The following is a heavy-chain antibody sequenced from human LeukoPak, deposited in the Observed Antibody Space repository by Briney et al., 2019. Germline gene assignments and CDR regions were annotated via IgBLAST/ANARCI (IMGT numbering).Heavy chain of an antibody. D-gene: IGHD3-22*01. V-gene: IGHV3-23*01. CDR1: GFTFGSYA. Sequence: QSGGSLRLSCAASGFTFGSYAMSWVRQVPGKGLEWVSFISPNADRTSKADSVEGRFTISRDNPRNTLYLQMNSLRDDDTAVYYCAIMHGYYDGSGYWVQWGQGTLVTVSS. CDR3: AIMHGYYDGSGYWVQ. J-gene: IGHJ4*02. CDR2: ISPNADRT.